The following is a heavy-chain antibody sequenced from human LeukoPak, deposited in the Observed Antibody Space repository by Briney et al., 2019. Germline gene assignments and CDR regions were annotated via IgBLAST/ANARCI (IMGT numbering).Heavy chain of an antibody. J-gene: IGHJ4*02. Sequence: GGSLRLSCAASGFTFDDYAMHWVRQAPGKGLEWVSGISWNSGSIGYADSVKGRFTISRDNAKNSLYLQMNSLRAEDMALYYCAKSSDSSSWYRDYFDYWGQGTLVTVSS. CDR3: AKSSDSSSWYRDYFDY. CDR1: GFTFDDYA. V-gene: IGHV3-9*03. CDR2: ISWNSGSI. D-gene: IGHD6-13*01.